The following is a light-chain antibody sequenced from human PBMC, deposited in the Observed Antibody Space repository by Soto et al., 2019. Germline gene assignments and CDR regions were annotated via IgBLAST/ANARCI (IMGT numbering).Light chain of an antibody. Sequence: DIQMTQSPSSLSASVGDRVTIACRASQSISRYLNWYQQKPGKAPELLIYAASSLQSGVPSRFSGGGSGTDFSITISSLQPEDFATYYCQQTYNTHFTFGQGTRLEIK. V-gene: IGKV1-39*01. CDR1: QSISRY. CDR2: AAS. CDR3: QQTYNTHFT. J-gene: IGKJ5*01.